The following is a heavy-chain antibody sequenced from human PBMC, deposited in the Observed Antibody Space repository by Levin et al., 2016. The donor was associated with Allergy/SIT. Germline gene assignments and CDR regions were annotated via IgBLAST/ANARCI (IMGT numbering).Heavy chain of an antibody. J-gene: IGHJ6*02. V-gene: IGHV3-30*18. Sequence: GGSLRLSCAASGFTLSSYGMNWVRQAPGKGLEWVASISDDGSKKYYADSVKGRITISRDNSKNTLYLQMNSLRGEDTAVYYCAKDMGLDYFYSMDVWGQGTTVTVSS. CDR2: ISDDGSKK. CDR1: GFTLSSYG. D-gene: IGHD1-26*01. CDR3: AKDMGLDYFYSMDV.